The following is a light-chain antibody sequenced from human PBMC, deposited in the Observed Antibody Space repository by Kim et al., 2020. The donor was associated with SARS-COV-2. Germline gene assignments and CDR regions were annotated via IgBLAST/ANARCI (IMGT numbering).Light chain of an antibody. CDR1: KLGGYS. CDR2: DDI. Sequence: APGMTASCTCGGQKLGGYSVRWYQHKPGQAPLMVLYDDIDRPSGIPERFSGSNSGNTATLTISRVEAGDEADYYCQVWDSDGAQYVFGTGTKVTVL. CDR3: QVWDSDGAQYV. J-gene: IGLJ1*01. V-gene: IGLV3-21*03.